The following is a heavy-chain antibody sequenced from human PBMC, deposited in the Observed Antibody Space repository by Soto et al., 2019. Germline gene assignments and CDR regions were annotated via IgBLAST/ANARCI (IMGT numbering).Heavy chain of an antibody. V-gene: IGHV3-33*01. CDR1: GFVFNAYS. CDR3: ARGPGSSY. CDR2: IRYDGRSQ. J-gene: IGHJ4*02. Sequence: QVQLVESGGGVVQPGRSLRLSCAASGFVFNAYSMHWVRQAPGKGLEWVAVIRYDGRSQNYADSVTGRFTISRDNSKKTVHLQMNSLRADDPAVYYCARGPGSSYWGQGTQVTVSS. D-gene: IGHD1-26*01.